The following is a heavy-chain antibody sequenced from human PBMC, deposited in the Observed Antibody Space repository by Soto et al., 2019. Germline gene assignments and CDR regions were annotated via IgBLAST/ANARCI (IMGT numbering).Heavy chain of an antibody. CDR2: ISYDGSNK. Sequence: QVQLVESGGGVVQPGRSLRLSCAASGFTFSSYGMHWVRQAPGKGLEWVAVISYDGSNKYYADSVKGRFTISRDNSKNTLYLQRNSLRAEDTAVYYCAKEGKDDFWSGYYRSGFDYWGQGTLVTVSS. V-gene: IGHV3-30*18. CDR1: GFTFSSYG. D-gene: IGHD3-3*01. CDR3: AKEGKDDFWSGYYRSGFDY. J-gene: IGHJ4*02.